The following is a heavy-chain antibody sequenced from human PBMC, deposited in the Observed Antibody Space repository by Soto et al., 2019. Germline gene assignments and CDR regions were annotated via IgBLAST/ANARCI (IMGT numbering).Heavy chain of an antibody. V-gene: IGHV4-28*01. CDR1: GYSISSSNW. CDR3: ASHDYAHYGMDV. J-gene: IGHJ6*02. Sequence: SETLSLTCAVSGYSISSSNWWGWIRQPPGKGLEWIGYIYYSGSTYYNPSLKSRVSISVDTSKNQFSLKLSSVTAADTAVYYCASHDYAHYGMDVWGQGTTVTVS. D-gene: IGHD3-16*01. CDR2: IYYSGST.